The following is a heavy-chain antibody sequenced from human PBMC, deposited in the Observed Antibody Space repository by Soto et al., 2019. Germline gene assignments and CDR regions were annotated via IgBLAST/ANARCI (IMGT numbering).Heavy chain of an antibody. CDR1: GFTFSSYA. D-gene: IGHD2-8*01. CDR3: TASPNGYAPSY. CDR2: IKSKTDGGTT. J-gene: IGHJ4*02. V-gene: IGHV3-15*07. Sequence: GGSLRLSCAASGFTFSSYAMNWVRQAPGKGLEWVGRIKSKTDGGTTDYAAPVKGRFTISRDDSKNTLYLQMSSLKTEDTAVYYCTASPNGYAPSYWGQGTLVTVSS.